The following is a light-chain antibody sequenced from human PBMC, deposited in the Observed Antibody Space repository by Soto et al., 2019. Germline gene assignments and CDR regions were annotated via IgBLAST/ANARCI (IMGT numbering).Light chain of an antibody. CDR3: QKYNSAPT. CDR2: AAS. CDR1: QGISNY. V-gene: IGKV1-27*01. J-gene: IGKJ5*01. Sequence: DIQMTQSPSSLSASVGDRVTITCRASQGISNYLAWYQQKPGKVPKLLIYAASTLQSGVPSRFSGSGSGTDFTLTISSRQPEDGTTYYCQKYNSAPTFGQGTRMEIK.